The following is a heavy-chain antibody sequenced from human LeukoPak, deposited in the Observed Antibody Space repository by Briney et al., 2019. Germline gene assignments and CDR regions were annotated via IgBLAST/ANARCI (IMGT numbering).Heavy chain of an antibody. D-gene: IGHD4-17*01. CDR1: GGSISSYY. J-gene: IGHJ4*02. V-gene: IGHV4-59*01. Sequence: PSETLSLTCTVSGGSISSYYWSWIRQSPGKGLEWIGYIYYSGSTNYNPSLKSRVTISVDTSKNQFSLKLSSVTAADTAVYYCARGTPADYGDYVLLDYWGQGTLVTVSS. CDR2: IYYSGST. CDR3: ARGTPADYGDYVLLDY.